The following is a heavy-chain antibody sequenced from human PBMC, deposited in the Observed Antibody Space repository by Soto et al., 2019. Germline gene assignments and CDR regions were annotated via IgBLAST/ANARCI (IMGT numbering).Heavy chain of an antibody. CDR1: GGSISSGCYY. V-gene: IGHV4-31*03. J-gene: IGHJ5*02. D-gene: IGHD6-6*01. CDR2: IYYSGST. Sequence: PSETMSLTGTVSGGSISSGCYYVSGIRQHPGKGLEWIGYIYYSGSTYYNASLKSRVTISVDTSKNQFSLKLSSVTAADTAVYYCARGLAARRRDGWFDPWGQGTLVTVSS. CDR3: ARGLAARRRDGWFDP.